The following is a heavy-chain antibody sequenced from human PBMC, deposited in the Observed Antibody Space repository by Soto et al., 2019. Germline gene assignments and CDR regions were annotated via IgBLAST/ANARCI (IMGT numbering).Heavy chain of an antibody. CDR2: IRSSSSYI. J-gene: IGHJ4*02. D-gene: IGHD6-13*01. CDR1: AFTFSSYS. Sequence: GVSLRLSWAPSAFTFSSYSMNWVRQAPGKGLEWVSSIRSSSSYIYYADSVQGRFTISRDNAKDSLYLQRNSLRAEDTAVYYFAKECQLVYWGQGTLVTVSS. V-gene: IGHV3-21*01. CDR3: AKECQLVY.